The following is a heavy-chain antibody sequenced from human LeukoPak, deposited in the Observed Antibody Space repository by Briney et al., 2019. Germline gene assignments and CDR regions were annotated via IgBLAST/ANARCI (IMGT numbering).Heavy chain of an antibody. J-gene: IGHJ4*02. D-gene: IGHD5-12*01. CDR1: GDSISSSYYY. CDR3: ARVGRGYSGYDRIDY. CDR2: ISSSGSTI. V-gene: IGHV3-11*01. Sequence: LSLTCTVSGDSISSSYYYWGWIRQPPGRGLEWVSYISSSGSTIYYADSVKGRFTISRDNAKNSLYLQMNSLRAEDTAVYYCARVGRGYSGYDRIDYWGQGTLVTVSS.